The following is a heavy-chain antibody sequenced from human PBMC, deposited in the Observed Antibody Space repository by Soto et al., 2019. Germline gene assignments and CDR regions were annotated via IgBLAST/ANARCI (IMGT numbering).Heavy chain of an antibody. D-gene: IGHD2-21*02. CDR2: ISYDGSNK. CDR1: GFTFSSYA. CDR3: ASPEIVVVTATADRYFQH. V-gene: IGHV3-30-3*01. Sequence: QVQLVESGGGVVQPGRSLRLSCAASGFTFSSYAMHWVRQAPGKGLEWVAVISYDGSNKYYADSVKGRFTISRDNSKNTLYLQMNSLRAEDTAVYYCASPEIVVVTATADRYFQHWGQGTLVTVSS. J-gene: IGHJ1*01.